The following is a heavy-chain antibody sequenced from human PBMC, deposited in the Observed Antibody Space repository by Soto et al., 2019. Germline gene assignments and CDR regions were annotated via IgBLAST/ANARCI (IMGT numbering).Heavy chain of an antibody. J-gene: IGHJ4*02. CDR2: IIPILGIA. Sequence: QVQLVQSGAEVKKPGSSVKVSCKASGGTFSSYTISWVRQAPGQGLEWMGRIIPILGIANYAQKFQGRVTITADKSARTAYMELGRLRCENTAVYYSASGPYDGSGSRYYWGQGTLVTVSS. CDR1: GGTFSSYT. CDR3: ASGPYDGSGSRYY. D-gene: IGHD3-10*01. V-gene: IGHV1-69*02.